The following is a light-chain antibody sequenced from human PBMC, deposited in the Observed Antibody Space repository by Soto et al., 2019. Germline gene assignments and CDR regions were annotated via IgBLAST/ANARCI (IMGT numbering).Light chain of an antibody. J-gene: IGKJ4*01. V-gene: IGKV3-15*01. CDR2: DAS. CDR1: QGVGST. Sequence: ELGLTQSPATLSVSPGERATLSCRASQGVGSTLAWYQQAPGQAPRLLIYDASTRATGIPARFSGDGSGTEFTLTISSLQSDDIAVYYCQHYKTWPLSFGGGTKVDIK. CDR3: QHYKTWPLS.